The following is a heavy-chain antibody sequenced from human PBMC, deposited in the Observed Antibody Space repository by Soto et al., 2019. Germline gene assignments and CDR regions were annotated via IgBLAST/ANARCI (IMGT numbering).Heavy chain of an antibody. V-gene: IGHV1-58*01. CDR2: IVVGSGNT. CDR1: GFTFTSSA. CDR3: AATDYYYYYYGMDV. Sequence: QMQLVQSGPEVKKPGTSVKVSRKASGFTFTSSAVQWVRQARGQRLEWIGWIVVGSGNTNYAQKFQERVTITRDMSTSTAYMELSSLRSEDTAVYYCAATDYYYYYYGMDVWGQGTTVTVSS. J-gene: IGHJ6*02.